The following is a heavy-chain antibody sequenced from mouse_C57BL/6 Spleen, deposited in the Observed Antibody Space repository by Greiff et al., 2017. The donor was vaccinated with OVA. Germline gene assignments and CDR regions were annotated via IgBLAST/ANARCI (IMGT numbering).Heavy chain of an antibody. Sequence: EVMLVESGAELVRPGASVKLSCTASGFNIKDDYMHWVKQRPEQGLEWIGWIDPENGDTEYASKFQGKATITADTSSNTAYLQLSSLTSEDTAVYYCTPILLRYQYYFDYWGQGTTLTVSS. CDR3: TPILLRYQYYFDY. V-gene: IGHV14-4*01. J-gene: IGHJ2*01. D-gene: IGHD1-1*01. CDR2: IDPENGDT. CDR1: GFNIKDDY.